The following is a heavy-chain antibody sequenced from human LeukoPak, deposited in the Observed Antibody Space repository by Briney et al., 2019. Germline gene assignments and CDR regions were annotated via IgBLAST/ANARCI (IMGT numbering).Heavy chain of an antibody. Sequence: SETLSLTCTVSGGSISSSSYYWGWIRQPPGKGLEWVGSIYYSGSTYYNPSLKSRVTISVDTSKNQFSLKLSSVTAADTAVYYCARGLGQWLTPHPLWSYYFDYWGQGTLVTVSS. CDR3: ARGLGQWLTPHPLWSYYFDY. V-gene: IGHV4-39*07. CDR2: IYYSGST. J-gene: IGHJ4*02. D-gene: IGHD6-19*01. CDR1: GGSISSSSYY.